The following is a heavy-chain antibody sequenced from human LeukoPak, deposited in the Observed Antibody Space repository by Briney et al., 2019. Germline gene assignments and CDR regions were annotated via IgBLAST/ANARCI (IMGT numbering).Heavy chain of an antibody. J-gene: IGHJ6*03. D-gene: IGHD6-6*01. CDR3: VRDPGSSWSLPMDA. CDR1: GYTFTGYY. CDR2: INPNSGGT. Sequence: ASVKVSCKASGYTFTGYYMHWVRQAPGQGLEWMGWINPNSGGTNYAQKFQGRVTMTRDTSISTAYMELSRLRSDDMAVYYCVRDPGSSWSLPMDAWGKGTTVTVSS. V-gene: IGHV1-2*02.